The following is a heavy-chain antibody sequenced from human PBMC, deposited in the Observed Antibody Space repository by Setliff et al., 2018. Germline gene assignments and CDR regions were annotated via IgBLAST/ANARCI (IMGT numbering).Heavy chain of an antibody. CDR2: INNYNFNT. D-gene: IGHD3-10*01. J-gene: IGHJ4*02. CDR1: GYTFTNYG. Sequence: ASVKVSCKASGYTFTNYGITWVRQAPGQGLEWMGWINNYNFNTNYAQKLQGRVTMTTDTSTSTAYMELRSLGSDDTAMYYCATWLVAYFASGTFPFWGQGTRVTVSS. V-gene: IGHV1-18*01. CDR3: ATWLVAYFASGTFPF.